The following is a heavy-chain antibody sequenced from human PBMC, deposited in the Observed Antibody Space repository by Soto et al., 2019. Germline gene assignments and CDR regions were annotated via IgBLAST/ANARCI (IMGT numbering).Heavy chain of an antibody. CDR3: AKVLSSGSYSGALEY. Sequence: PSESLRLSCVASGFSITSFAMSWVRQAPGKGLEWASAISASGGSTYADSVKGRFTISRDNSKNTLYLQMNSLRVEDTAVYYCAKVLSSGSYSGALEYWGQGALVTVSS. V-gene: IGHV3-23*01. D-gene: IGHD1-26*01. CDR1: GFSITSFA. CDR2: ISASGGST. J-gene: IGHJ4*02.